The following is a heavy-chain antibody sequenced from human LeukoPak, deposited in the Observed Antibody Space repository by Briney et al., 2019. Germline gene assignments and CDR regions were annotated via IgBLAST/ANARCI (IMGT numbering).Heavy chain of an antibody. CDR1: GGSFSGYY. CDR3: ARASYQDAFDI. CDR2: IYYSGST. D-gene: IGHD2-2*01. V-gene: IGHV4-59*01. Sequence: SETLSLTCAVYGGSFSGYYWSWIRQPPGKGLEWIGYIYYSGSTNYNPSLKSRVTISVDTSKNQFPLKLSSVTAADTAVYYCARASYQDAFDIWGQGTMVTVSS. J-gene: IGHJ3*02.